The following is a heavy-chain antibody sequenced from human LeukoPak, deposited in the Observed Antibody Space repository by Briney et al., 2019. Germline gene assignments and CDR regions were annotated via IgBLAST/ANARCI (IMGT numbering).Heavy chain of an antibody. CDR2: IKQDGSEK. J-gene: IGHJ3*02. Sequence: PGGSLRLSCAASGFTFSSYWMSWVRQAPGKGLEWVANIKQDGSEKYYVDSVKGRLTISRDNAKNSLYLQMNSLRAEDTAVYYCASGPDIVATWGAFDIWGQGTMVTVSS. CDR1: GFTFSSYW. V-gene: IGHV3-7*01. CDR3: ASGPDIVATWGAFDI. D-gene: IGHD5-12*01.